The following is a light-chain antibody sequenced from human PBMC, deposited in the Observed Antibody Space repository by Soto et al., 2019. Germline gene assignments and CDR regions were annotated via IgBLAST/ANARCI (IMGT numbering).Light chain of an antibody. Sequence: QSVLTQPPSASGSPGQSVTISCTGTSSDVGGYNYVSWYQQHPGKAPKLMIYEVNKRPSGVPDRFSGSKSGNTASLTVSGLQAEDEADYYCSSYEGMSNLFGGGTTLTVL. CDR1: SSDVGGYNY. CDR3: SSYEGMSNL. J-gene: IGLJ2*01. V-gene: IGLV2-8*01. CDR2: EVN.